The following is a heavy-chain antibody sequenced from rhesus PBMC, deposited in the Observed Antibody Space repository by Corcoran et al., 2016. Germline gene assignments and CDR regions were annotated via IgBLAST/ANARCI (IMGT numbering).Heavy chain of an antibody. Sequence: GCSISDSYRWSWIRQPPGKGLEWIGYIYGSSTSTNYNPSLKSRVTISKDKSKNQFSLKLSSVTAADTAVYYCAREGGDGSWSGFPFDYWGQGVLVTVSS. D-gene: IGHD6-13*01. V-gene: IGHV4S10*01. J-gene: IGHJ4*01. CDR3: AREGGDGSWSGFPFDY. CDR2: IYGSSTST. CDR1: GCSISDSYR.